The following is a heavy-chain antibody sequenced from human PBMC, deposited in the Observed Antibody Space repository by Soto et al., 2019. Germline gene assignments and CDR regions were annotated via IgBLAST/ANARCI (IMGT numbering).Heavy chain of an antibody. CDR2: IIPIFGTA. CDR3: ARDLIAARWEYYYGMDV. D-gene: IGHD6-6*01. CDR1: GGTFSSYA. Sequence: QVQLVQSGAEVKKPGSSVKVSCKASGGTFSSYAISWVRQAPGQGLEWMGGIIPIFGTANYAQKFQGRVTITADKSTSTAYMELSSLRSEDTAEYYCARDLIAARWEYYYGMDVWCQGTTVTVSS. V-gene: IGHV1-69*06. J-gene: IGHJ6*02.